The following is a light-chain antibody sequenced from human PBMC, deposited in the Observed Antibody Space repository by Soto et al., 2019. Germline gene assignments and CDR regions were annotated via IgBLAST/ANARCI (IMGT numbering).Light chain of an antibody. CDR3: HQRQSWPRT. V-gene: IGKV3-11*01. CDR1: QYINTR. Sequence: EILLTQWPATQSSFTGDRVTLSCRASQYINTRLAWYQHRPGQAPRLLIYQTSIRAAGIPARFSASGSGTDFTLTISDVQPEDFALYYCHQRQSWPRTFGQGTKVDIK. CDR2: QTS. J-gene: IGKJ1*01.